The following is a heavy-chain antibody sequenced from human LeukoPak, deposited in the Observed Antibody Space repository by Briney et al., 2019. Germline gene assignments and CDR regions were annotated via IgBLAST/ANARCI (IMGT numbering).Heavy chain of an antibody. V-gene: IGHV4-34*01. CDR1: GGSFSGYY. CDR3: ASLLNVAGYSSHDSDY. Sequence: SSETLSLTCAVYGGSFSGYYWSWIRQPPGKGLECIGEINHSGSTNYNPSPKSRVTISVDTSKSQLSLKLRSVTAADTAVYYCASLLNVAGYSSHDSDYWGQGTLVTVSS. J-gene: IGHJ4*02. D-gene: IGHD5-12*01. CDR2: INHSGST.